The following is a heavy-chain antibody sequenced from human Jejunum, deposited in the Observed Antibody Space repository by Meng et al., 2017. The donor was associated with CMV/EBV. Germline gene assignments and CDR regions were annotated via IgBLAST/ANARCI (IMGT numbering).Heavy chain of an antibody. CDR2: IKQDGSEK. J-gene: IGHJ4*02. D-gene: IGHD1-14*01. V-gene: IGHV3-7*01. Sequence: AAAGFTFSSDWKSWVRQAPGKGLEWVANIKQDGSEKYYVDSVKGRFTISRDNAKNSLYLQMNSLRAEDTAVYYCARDHRGRPHDYWGQGTLVTVSS. CDR3: ARDHRGRPHDY. CDR1: GFTFSSDW.